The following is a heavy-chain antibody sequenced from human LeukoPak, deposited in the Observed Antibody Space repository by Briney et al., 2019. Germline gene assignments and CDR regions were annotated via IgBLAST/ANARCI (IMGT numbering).Heavy chain of an antibody. Sequence: PGGSLRLSCAASGFTFSSYGMHWVRQAPGKGLEWVAVIWYDGSNKYYADSVKGRFPISRDNYKNTLYLQMNSLRAEDTAVYYCARDGGFFDWYFDYWGQGTLVTVSS. D-gene: IGHD3-9*01. CDR1: GFTFSSYG. J-gene: IGHJ4*02. V-gene: IGHV3-33*01. CDR2: IWYDGSNK. CDR3: ARDGGFFDWYFDY.